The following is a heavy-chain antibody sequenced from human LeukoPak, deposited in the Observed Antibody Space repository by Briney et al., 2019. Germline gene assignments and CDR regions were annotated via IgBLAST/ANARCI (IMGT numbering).Heavy chain of an antibody. CDR3: ARLMAAAGPFDY. CDR1: GFTFSSYA. CDR2: ISYDGSNK. Sequence: GGSLRLSCAASGFTFSSYAMHWVRQAPGKGLEWVAVISYDGSNKYYADSVKGRFTISRDNSKNTLYLQMNSLRAEGTAVYYCARLMAAAGPFDYWGQGTLVTVSS. J-gene: IGHJ4*02. V-gene: IGHV3-30*04. D-gene: IGHD6-13*01.